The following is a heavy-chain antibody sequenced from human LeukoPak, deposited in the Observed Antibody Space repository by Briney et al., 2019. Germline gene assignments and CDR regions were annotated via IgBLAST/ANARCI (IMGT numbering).Heavy chain of an antibody. CDR2: ISPNSGGT. CDR1: GYTFTGYY. D-gene: IGHD3-22*01. J-gene: IGHJ4*02. Sequence: ASVKVSCKASGYTFTGYYMHWVRQAPGQGLEWMGWISPNSGGTNYAQKFQGRVTMTRDTSISTAYMELSRLRSDDTAVYYCARVRLSAGSGYYSWGQGTLVTVSS. V-gene: IGHV1-2*02. CDR3: ARVRLSAGSGYYS.